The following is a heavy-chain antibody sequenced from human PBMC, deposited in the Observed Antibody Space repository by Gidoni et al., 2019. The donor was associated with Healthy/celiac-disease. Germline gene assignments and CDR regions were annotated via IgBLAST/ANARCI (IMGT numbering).Heavy chain of an antibody. J-gene: IGHJ6*03. CDR1: GFPVDDFC. D-gene: IGHD3-22*01. Sequence: EVQLVESGGGVVRPGGSLRLSCAAPGFPVDDFCMSWVRQAPGKGLGWVSGINWNGGSTGYADSVKGRFTISRDNAKNSLYLQMNSLRAEDTALYYCAREVRGSGSSFYYYYMDVWGKGTTVTVSS. CDR2: INWNGGST. V-gene: IGHV3-20*04. CDR3: AREVRGSGSSFYYYYMDV.